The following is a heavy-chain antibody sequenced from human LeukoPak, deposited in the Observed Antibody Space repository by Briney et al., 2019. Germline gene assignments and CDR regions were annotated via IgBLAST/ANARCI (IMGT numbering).Heavy chain of an antibody. V-gene: IGHV4-59*08. CDR2: IYYSGST. D-gene: IGHD6-13*01. CDR3: ARHADSSSWYLGFDY. CDR1: GGSISSYY. J-gene: IGHJ4*02. Sequence: PSETLSLTCTVSGGSISSYYWSWIPQPPGKGLEWIGYIYYSGSTNYNPSLKSRVTISVDTSKNQFSLKLSSVTAADTAVYYCARHADSSSWYLGFDYWGQGTLVTVSS.